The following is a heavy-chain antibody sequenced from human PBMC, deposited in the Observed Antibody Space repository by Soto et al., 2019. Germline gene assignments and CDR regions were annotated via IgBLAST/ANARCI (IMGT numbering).Heavy chain of an antibody. Sequence: QVQLVESGGGLVKPGGSLRLSCAASGFTFSDFSMTWMRQAPGKELEWLSYISNTGITSHYTDSVKGRFTISRDNAQNSLYFHMSSLRADDTAVYYCARGDTNPEAPLDHWGLGTLVIVSS. CDR3: ARGDTNPEAPLDH. CDR1: GFTFSDFS. J-gene: IGHJ4*02. V-gene: IGHV3-11*01. D-gene: IGHD2-21*02. CDR2: ISNTGITS.